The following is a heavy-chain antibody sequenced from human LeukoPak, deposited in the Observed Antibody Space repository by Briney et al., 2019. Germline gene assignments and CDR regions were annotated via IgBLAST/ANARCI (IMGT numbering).Heavy chain of an antibody. D-gene: IGHD3-10*01. Sequence: GGSLRLSCAASGFTFSSYWMHWVRQAPGKGLVWVSRVNNDGSSTTYADSVKGRFTISRDNAKNTLYLQMNSLRAEDTAVYYCARGDNGSGRDWGQGTLATVSS. J-gene: IGHJ4*02. CDR2: VNNDGSST. CDR3: ARGDNGSGRD. V-gene: IGHV3-74*01. CDR1: GFTFSSYW.